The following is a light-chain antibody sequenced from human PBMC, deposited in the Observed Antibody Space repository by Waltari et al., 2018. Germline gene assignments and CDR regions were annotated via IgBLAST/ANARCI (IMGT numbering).Light chain of an antibody. CDR2: GNS. CDR1: SSNLGAGYD. J-gene: IGLJ3*02. Sequence: QSVLTQPPSVSGAPGQRVPIPCTGTSSNLGAGYDVLWYQQLPGIAPKRLIFGNSHRPSGVPGRFSGSKSGTSASLAITGLQAEDEADYYCQSYDSSLSGWVFGGGTKLTVL. V-gene: IGLV1-40*01. CDR3: QSYDSSLSGWV.